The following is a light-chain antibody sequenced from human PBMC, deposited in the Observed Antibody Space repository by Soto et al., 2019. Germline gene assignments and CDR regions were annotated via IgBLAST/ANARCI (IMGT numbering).Light chain of an antibody. CDR2: EGS. Sequence: QSVLTQPASVSGSPGQSITISCTGTSSDVGSYNLVSWYQQHPGKAPKLMIYEGSKRPSGVSNRFSGSKSGNTASLTISGLQGEDEAYYYCCSYAGSSTWVFGGGTKLTVL. CDR1: SSDVGSYNL. V-gene: IGLV2-23*01. J-gene: IGLJ3*02. CDR3: CSYAGSSTWV.